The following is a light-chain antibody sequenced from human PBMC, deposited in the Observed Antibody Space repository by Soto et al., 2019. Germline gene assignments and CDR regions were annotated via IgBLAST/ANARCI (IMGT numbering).Light chain of an antibody. CDR2: QTS. CDR1: QSVRFS. J-gene: IGKJ1*01. Sequence: EIVLTQSPATLSLSPGERATLSCRASQSVRFSLAWFQQQPGQAPRLLIYQTSNRATGVPARCSGGGSGTDFTLTISSLEPEDFAVYSRQQRSNWPRTFGQGTKVEIK. CDR3: QQRSNWPRT. V-gene: IGKV3-11*01.